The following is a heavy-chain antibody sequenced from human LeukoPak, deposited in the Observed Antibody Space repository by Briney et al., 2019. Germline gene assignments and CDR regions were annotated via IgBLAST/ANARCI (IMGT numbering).Heavy chain of an antibody. V-gene: IGHV3-30*03. CDR1: GFTFSNYG. Sequence: GRSLRLSCAASGFTFSNYGMHWIRQAPGKGLEWVAIISFDGSNEHYARSVTGRFSISRDNAQNSLYLQMNSLRAEDTAVYYCARALRQYYYYYGMDVWGQGTTVTVSS. J-gene: IGHJ6*02. D-gene: IGHD5-12*01. CDR3: ARALRQYYYYYGMDV. CDR2: ISFDGSNE.